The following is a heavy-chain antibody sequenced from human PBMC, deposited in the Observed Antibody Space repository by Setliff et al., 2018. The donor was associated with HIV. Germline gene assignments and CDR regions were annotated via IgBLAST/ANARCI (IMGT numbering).Heavy chain of an antibody. Sequence: PGGSLRLSCAASEFTFSGHWMSWVRQAPGKGLEWVANIKQDGSEKNYVDFVKGRFTISRDNAKNSLYLQMDSLRDEDTAVYYCARADPLGEQVWSLQYFHLWGQGTLVTVSS. V-gene: IGHV3-7*01. CDR3: ARADPLGEQVWSLQYFHL. CDR1: EFTFSGHW. D-gene: IGHD3-10*01. CDR2: IKQDGSEK. J-gene: IGHJ1*01.